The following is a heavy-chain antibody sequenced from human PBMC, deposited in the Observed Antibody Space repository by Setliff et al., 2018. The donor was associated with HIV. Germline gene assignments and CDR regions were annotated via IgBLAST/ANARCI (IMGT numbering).Heavy chain of an antibody. J-gene: IGHJ3*02. CDR3: ARGPDVRTGESAFDI. V-gene: IGHV7-4-1*02. CDR1: GYTFTSYG. Sequence: ASVKVSCKASGYTFTSYGISWVRQAPGQGLEWMGWINTNTGNPTYAQGFTGRFVFSLDTSVSTTYLQISSLKAEDTAVYYCARGPDVRTGESAFDIWGQGTTVTVSS. CDR2: INTNTGNP.